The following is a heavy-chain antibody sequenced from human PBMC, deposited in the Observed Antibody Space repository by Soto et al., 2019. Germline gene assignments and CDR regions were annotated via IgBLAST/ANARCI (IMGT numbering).Heavy chain of an antibody. CDR3: ALRYSSSWGYYYYYGMDV. CDR2: IIPIFGTA. V-gene: IGHV1-69*13. CDR1: GGTFSSYA. Sequence: SVKVSCKASGGTFSSYAISWVRQAPGQGLEWMGGIIPIFGTANYAQKFQGRVTITADESTSTAYMELSSLRSEETAVYYCALRYSSSWGYYYYYGMDVWGQGTTVTVSS. J-gene: IGHJ6*02. D-gene: IGHD6-13*01.